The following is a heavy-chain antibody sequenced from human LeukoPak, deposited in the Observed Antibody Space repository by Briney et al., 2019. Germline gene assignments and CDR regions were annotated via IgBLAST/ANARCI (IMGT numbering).Heavy chain of an antibody. CDR2: ISGDGGST. V-gene: IGHV3-43*02. CDR1: GFTFDDYA. D-gene: IGHD4-17*01. CDR3: AKALTTVTNSYYYGMDV. Sequence: PGGSLRLSCAASGFTFDDYAMYWVRQGPGKGLEWVSLISGDGGSTYNADSVKGRFIISRDNSKNSLYLQMNSLRTEDTALYYCAKALTTVTNSYYYGMDVWGQGTTVTVSS. J-gene: IGHJ6*02.